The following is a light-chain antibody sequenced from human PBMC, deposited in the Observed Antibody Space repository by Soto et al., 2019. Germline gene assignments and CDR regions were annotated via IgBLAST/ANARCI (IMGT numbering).Light chain of an antibody. J-gene: IGKJ2*01. CDR2: GAS. CDR1: QSVSSSY. CDR3: QQYGKSPYT. V-gene: IGKV3-20*01. Sequence: EIVLTQSPGTLSLSPGERATLSCRASQSVSSSYLGWYQQKPGQAPRLLIYGASSRATGIPDRFNGSGSGKDFTLNISRLEPEDFAVYYCQQYGKSPYTFGQGTKLEIK.